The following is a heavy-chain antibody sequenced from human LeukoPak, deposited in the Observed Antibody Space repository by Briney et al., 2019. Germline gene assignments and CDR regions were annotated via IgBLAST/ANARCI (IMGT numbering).Heavy chain of an antibody. J-gene: IGHJ3*02. CDR2: INHSGST. Sequence: SETLSLTCAVYGGSFSGYYWSWIRQPPGKGLEWIGEINHSGSTNYNPSLKSRVTISVDTSKNQFSLKLSSVTAADTAVYYCAGTFDMWGQGTLVTVSS. CDR3: AGTFDM. V-gene: IGHV4-34*01. CDR1: GGSFSGYY.